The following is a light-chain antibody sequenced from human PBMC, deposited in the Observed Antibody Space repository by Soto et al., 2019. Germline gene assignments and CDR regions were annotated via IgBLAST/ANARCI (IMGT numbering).Light chain of an antibody. CDR2: DVN. V-gene: IGLV2-14*01. CDR1: SSDVGGYDY. CDR3: SSYTGSGTFV. J-gene: IGLJ1*01. Sequence: QSVLTQPASVSGSPGQSITISCTGTSSDVGGYDYVSWYQQLPGKAPKLLIYDVNNRPSGVSHRFSGSKSGNTASLTISGLQAEDEADSYCSSYTGSGTFVFGTGTKVTVL.